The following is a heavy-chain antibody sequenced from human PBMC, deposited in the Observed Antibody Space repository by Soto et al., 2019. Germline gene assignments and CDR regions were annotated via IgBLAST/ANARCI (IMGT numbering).Heavy chain of an antibody. Sequence: SQTLSLTCGISGGSVSSDNAVCSWIRQSPSRGLEWLGRTYYRSQWYADYALSVRSRITIDPDTSKDQFSLQLNSVTPEDTAVYYCAREATLLRGIINHIDYWGEGVMVTVSS. CDR3: AREATLLRGIINHIDY. D-gene: IGHD3-10*01. CDR2: TYYRSQWYA. V-gene: IGHV6-1*01. CDR1: GGSVSSDNAV. J-gene: IGHJ4*02.